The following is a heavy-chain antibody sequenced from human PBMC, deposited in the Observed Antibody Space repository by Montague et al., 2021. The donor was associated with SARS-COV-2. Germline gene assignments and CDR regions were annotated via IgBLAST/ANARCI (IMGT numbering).Heavy chain of an antibody. J-gene: IGHJ6*02. CDR1: GFAFTSYE. D-gene: IGHD2-21*02. Sequence: SLRLSCAASGFAFTSYEMHWVRQAPGKGLEWISYISTDGSDISYTDAVKGRFTISRDNAKNSLYLEMSSLRVEDTALYYCAREWGVTSISYYYGLDVWGPGTTVTVSS. V-gene: IGHV3-48*03. CDR2: ISTDGSDI. CDR3: AREWGVTSISYYYGLDV.